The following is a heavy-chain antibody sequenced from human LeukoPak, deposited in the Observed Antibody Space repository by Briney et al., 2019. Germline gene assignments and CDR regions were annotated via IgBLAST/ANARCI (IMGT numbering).Heavy chain of an antibody. V-gene: IGHV3-53*01. CDR1: VFTVSSNY. CDR2: IYSGGRT. D-gene: IGHD1-26*01. Sequence: GGSLRLSCAASVFTVSSNYMSWVRQAPGKGLEWVSVIYSGGRTYYADSVKGRFTISRDNSKNTLYLQRNSLRAEDTAVYYCARELYSGSYYFDYWGQGTLVTVSS. J-gene: IGHJ4*02. CDR3: ARELYSGSYYFDY.